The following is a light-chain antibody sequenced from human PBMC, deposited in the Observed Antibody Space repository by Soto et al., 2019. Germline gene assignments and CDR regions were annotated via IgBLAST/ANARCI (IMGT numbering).Light chain of an antibody. CDR2: DVT. Sequence: QSALTQPRSVSGSPGQSVTISCTGTSSDVGAYTYVSWYQQHPGQAPKLMIFDVTKRPSGVPDRFSGSKSGNTASLTISGLQAEDEADYYCCSYAGSYIFVFGTGTKLTVL. V-gene: IGLV2-11*01. CDR3: CSYAGSYIFV. CDR1: SSDVGAYTY. J-gene: IGLJ1*01.